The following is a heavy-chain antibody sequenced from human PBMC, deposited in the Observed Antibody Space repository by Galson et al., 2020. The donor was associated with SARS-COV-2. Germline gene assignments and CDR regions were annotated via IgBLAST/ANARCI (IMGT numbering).Heavy chain of an antibody. J-gene: IGHJ6*02. V-gene: IGHV4-31*03. D-gene: IGHD3-3*01. CDR3: ARLRLLEWLQETYGMDV. CDR1: GGTISSGGYY. Sequence: ETSETLSLTCTVSGGTISSGGYYWSWIRQHPGKGLDWTGYIYYSESNYYNPSLKSRVTISVDTSNNQYPLKLSSVTAAGTAVYYCARLRLLEWLQETYGMDVWGQGTTVTVSS. CDR2: IYYSESN.